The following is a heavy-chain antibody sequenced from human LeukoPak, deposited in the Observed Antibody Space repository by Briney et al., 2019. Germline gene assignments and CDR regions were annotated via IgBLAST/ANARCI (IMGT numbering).Heavy chain of an antibody. D-gene: IGHD1-26*01. J-gene: IGHJ4*02. CDR2: IYRGGST. CDR3: ATGFARAGYSGYDY. CDR1: GFTVTSNY. V-gene: IGHV3-53*01. Sequence: GGSLRLSCAPSGFTVTSNYMSWVRQAPGKGLEWVSVIYRGGSTYYADSVKGRFTISRDSSKNTLYLQVNSLRAEDTAVYYCATGFARAGYSGYDYWGQGTLVTVSS.